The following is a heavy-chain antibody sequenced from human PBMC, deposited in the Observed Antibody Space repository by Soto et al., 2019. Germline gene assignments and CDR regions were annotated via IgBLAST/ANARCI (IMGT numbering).Heavy chain of an antibody. Sequence: QVHLVQSGAEVKKPGASVTVSCKASGYTFTSYGITWVRQAAGQGLEWMGWISAHNGNTDYAQKLQSRVIVTRDTSTSTAYMELRSRRSDDTDVYYCARGRYEDYWGQGALVTVSS. J-gene: IGHJ4*02. CDR3: ARGRYEDY. CDR2: ISAHNGNT. CDR1: GYTFTSYG. D-gene: IGHD1-1*01. V-gene: IGHV1-18*01.